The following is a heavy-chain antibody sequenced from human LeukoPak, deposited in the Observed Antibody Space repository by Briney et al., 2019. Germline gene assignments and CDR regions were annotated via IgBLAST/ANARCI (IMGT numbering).Heavy chain of an antibody. V-gene: IGHV3-23*01. CDR3: ASQGGSYSGLFNY. D-gene: IGHD1-26*01. Sequence: GGSLRLSCAASGLTFSTYAMNWVRQAPGKGLEWVSAISAIGGSSHYADSVRGRFTSYRDNSKNILYLEMNSLRAEDSAVYYCASQGGSYSGLFNYWGQGTLVSVSS. J-gene: IGHJ4*02. CDR2: ISAIGGSS. CDR1: GLTFSTYA.